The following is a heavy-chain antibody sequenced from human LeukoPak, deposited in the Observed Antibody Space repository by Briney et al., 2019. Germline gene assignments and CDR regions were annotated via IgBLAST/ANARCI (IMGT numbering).Heavy chain of an antibody. Sequence: VKVSCKASGYTFTSYGINWVRQAPGQGLEWMGWIRVYNGNTNYAQKLQGRVTMTTDTSTSTAYMELRSLRSDDTAVYYCARGPGGRSGYYPLEDYYYYYYMDVWGKGTTVTVSS. CDR2: IRVYNGNT. J-gene: IGHJ6*03. CDR3: ARGPGGRSGYYPLEDYYYYYYMDV. V-gene: IGHV1-18*01. D-gene: IGHD3-22*01. CDR1: GYTFTSYG.